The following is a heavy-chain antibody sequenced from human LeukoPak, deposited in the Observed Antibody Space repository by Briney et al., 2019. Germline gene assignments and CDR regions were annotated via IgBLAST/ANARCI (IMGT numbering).Heavy chain of an antibody. CDR1: GGSFSAYY. V-gene: IGHV4-34*01. Sequence: SETLSLTCAVYGGSFSAYYWSWIRQTPGKGLEWVGEINHSESTNYNPSLKSRVTISVDTSKNQFSLKLNSVTAADTAVYYCARDALPYYDSSGYYKTHDAFDIWGQGTTVTVSS. CDR2: INHSEST. J-gene: IGHJ3*02. D-gene: IGHD3-22*01. CDR3: ARDALPYYDSSGYYKTHDAFDI.